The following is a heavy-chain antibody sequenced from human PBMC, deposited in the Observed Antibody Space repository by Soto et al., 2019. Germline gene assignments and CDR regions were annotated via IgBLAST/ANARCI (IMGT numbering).Heavy chain of an antibody. Sequence: GSLRLSCTGSGFICKDYAMTWVRQGPGKGLEWVSTMSESGDVISYRDSVKGRFTMSRDMSNSTLYLEMNGLRAEDTAMYYCAKKLYSGTYYDLESWGPGTLVTVSS. CDR3: AKKLYSGTYYDLES. D-gene: IGHD1-26*01. CDR1: GFICKDYA. J-gene: IGHJ1*01. V-gene: IGHV3-23*01. CDR2: MSESGDVI.